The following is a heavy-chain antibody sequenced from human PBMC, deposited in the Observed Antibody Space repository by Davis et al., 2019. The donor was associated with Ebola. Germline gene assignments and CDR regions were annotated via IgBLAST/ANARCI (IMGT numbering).Heavy chain of an antibody. D-gene: IGHD2-2*01. V-gene: IGHV4-34*01. J-gene: IGHJ6*02. CDR1: GGSFSGYY. Sequence: MPSETLSLTCAVYGGSFSGYYWSWIRQPPGKGLEWIGEINHSGSTNYNPSLKSRVTISVDTSKNQFSLKLSSVTAADTAVYYCARAGGIVVVPAAKGGYYYYGMDVWGQGTTVTVSS. CDR2: INHSGST. CDR3: ARAGGIVVVPAAKGGYYYYGMDV.